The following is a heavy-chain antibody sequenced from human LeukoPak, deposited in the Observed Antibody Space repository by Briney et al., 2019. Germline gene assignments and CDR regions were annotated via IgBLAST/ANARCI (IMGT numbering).Heavy chain of an antibody. J-gene: IGHJ4*02. CDR3: ARRNGAEHSYDY. D-gene: IGHD5-18*01. Sequence: PGGSLRLSCAASGFTFSSFAMHWVRQAPGKGLEYVSAISSDGGSTYYGNSVKGRFTISRDNSKNTLYLLMGSLRAEDMAVYYCARRNGAEHSYDYWGQGTLVTVSS. V-gene: IGHV3-64*01. CDR1: GFTFSSFA. CDR2: ISSDGGST.